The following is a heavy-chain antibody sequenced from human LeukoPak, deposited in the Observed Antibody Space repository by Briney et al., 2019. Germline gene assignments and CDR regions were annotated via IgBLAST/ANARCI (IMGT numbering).Heavy chain of an antibody. CDR2: IYYSGST. Sequence: PSETLSRTCTVSGGSISSYYWSWIRQPPGKGLEWIGYIYYSGSTNSNPSLKSRVTISVDTSKNQFSLKLSSVTAADTAVYYCARGGSSSWYWVDYWGQGTLVTVSS. V-gene: IGHV4-59*01. J-gene: IGHJ4*02. CDR1: GGSISSYY. CDR3: ARGGSSSWYWVDY. D-gene: IGHD6-13*01.